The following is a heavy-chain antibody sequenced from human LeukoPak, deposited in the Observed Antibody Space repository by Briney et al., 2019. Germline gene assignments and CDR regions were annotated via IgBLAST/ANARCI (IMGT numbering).Heavy chain of an antibody. CDR1: GGSISSYC. J-gene: IGHJ5*02. V-gene: IGHV4-59*01. D-gene: IGHD3-10*01. CDR2: IYYSGST. CDR3: ARGRSGGDWFDP. Sequence: KPSETLSLTCTVSGGSISSYCWSWIRQPPGKGLEWIGYIYYSGSTNYNPSLKSRLTISVDASKNQFSLKLTSVTAADTAVYYCARGRSGGDWFDPWGQGTLVTASS.